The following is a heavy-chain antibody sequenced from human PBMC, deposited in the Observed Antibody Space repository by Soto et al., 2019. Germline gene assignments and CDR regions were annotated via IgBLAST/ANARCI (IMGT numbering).Heavy chain of an antibody. Sequence: QVQLVQSGAEVKKPGASMKVSCKVSGYTFTAFYIHWVRQAPGQGLEWMGWVNPNTGLTRYAQKFPEKVNIARDKSIKTAHQELSGPKTYQTANLYCTTFRFPPLGQGTLVTVSS. J-gene: IGHJ5*02. CDR3: TTFRFPP. CDR2: VNPNTGLT. V-gene: IGHV1-2*02. CDR1: GYTFTAFY.